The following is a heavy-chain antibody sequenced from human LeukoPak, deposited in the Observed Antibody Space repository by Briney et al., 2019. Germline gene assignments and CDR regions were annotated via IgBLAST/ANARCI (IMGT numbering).Heavy chain of an antibody. CDR1: GFTFSSYS. CDR3: TRDTPWAY. J-gene: IGHJ4*02. CDR2: ISPSTSYI. Sequence: GGSLRLSCEASGFTFSSYSMNWVRQAPGKGLEWVSSISPSTSYIYYADSVKGRFTISRDNAKNSLYLQMNSLRVEDTAVYFCTRDTPWAYWGQGTLVTVSS. V-gene: IGHV3-21*01.